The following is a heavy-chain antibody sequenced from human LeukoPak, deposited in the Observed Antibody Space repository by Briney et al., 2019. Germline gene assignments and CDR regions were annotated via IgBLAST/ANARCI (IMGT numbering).Heavy chain of an antibody. CDR2: IKQDGGET. CDR1: GFTFSSDW. CDR3: ARVGHIALRPFCGGDCYSKTQWDY. J-gene: IGHJ4*02. D-gene: IGHD2-21*01. Sequence: GGSLRLSCAASGFTFSSDWMSWVRQAPGKGLEWVANIKQDGGETYFVDSVKGRFTVSRDNAEKSLYLQMNSLRAEDTAVYYCARVGHIALRPFCGGDCYSKTQWDYWGQGTLVTVSS. V-gene: IGHV3-7*01.